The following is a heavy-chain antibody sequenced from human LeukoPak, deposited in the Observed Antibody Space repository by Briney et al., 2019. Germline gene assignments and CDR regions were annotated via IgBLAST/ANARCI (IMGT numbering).Heavy chain of an antibody. CDR3: ARDLGNTGWYTFDY. CDR1: GDSVSSNNGA. V-gene: IGHV6-1*01. CDR2: TYYRSKWYN. Sequence: SQTLSLTCDTSGDSVSSNNGAWNWIRQSPSRGLEWLGRTYYRSKWYNDYAGSLNGRITISPDTSKNQFSLHLNSVTPEDTAVYYCARDLGNTGWYTFDYWGQGILVTVSS. D-gene: IGHD6-19*01. J-gene: IGHJ4*02.